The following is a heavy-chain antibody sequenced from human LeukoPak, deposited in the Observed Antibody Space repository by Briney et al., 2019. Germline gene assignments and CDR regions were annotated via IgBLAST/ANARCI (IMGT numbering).Heavy chain of an antibody. V-gene: IGHV1-2*02. Sequence: ASVKVSCKASGYTFTGYYMHWVRQAPGQGLEWMGWINPNSGGTNYAQKFQGRVTMTRDTSISTAYMELSRLRSDDTAVYYCARETTTVMRETAYYFDYWGQGTLVTVSS. CDR2: INPNSGGT. CDR1: GYTFTGYY. D-gene: IGHD4-17*01. CDR3: ARETTTVMRETAYYFDY. J-gene: IGHJ4*02.